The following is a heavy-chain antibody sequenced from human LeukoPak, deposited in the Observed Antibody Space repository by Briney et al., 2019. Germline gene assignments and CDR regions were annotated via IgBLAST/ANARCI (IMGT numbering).Heavy chain of an antibody. CDR3: AKGAMGYDSSGYYY. Sequence: PGGSLRPSCAASGFTFSSYAMSWVRQAPGKGLEWVSAISGSGGSTYYADSVKGRFTISRDNSKNTLYLQMNSLRAEDTAVYYCAKGAMGYDSSGYYYWGQGTLVTVSS. D-gene: IGHD3-22*01. V-gene: IGHV3-23*01. CDR1: GFTFSSYA. CDR2: ISGSGGST. J-gene: IGHJ4*02.